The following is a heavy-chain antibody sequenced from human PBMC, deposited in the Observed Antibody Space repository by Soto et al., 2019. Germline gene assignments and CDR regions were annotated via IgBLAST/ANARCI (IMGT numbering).Heavy chain of an antibody. J-gene: IGHJ4*02. D-gene: IGHD1-26*01. CDR2: ISANNGNT. CDR3: ASGSYGDY. Sequence: QVHLVQSGAEGKKPGASVKVSCKGSGYTFTSYGITWVRQAPGQGLEWMGWISANNGNTNYAQKLQGRVTVTLDTSTSTAYRELRRLRSDDKAMYYCASGSYGDYWGQGALVNVSS. CDR1: GYTFTSYG. V-gene: IGHV1-18*01.